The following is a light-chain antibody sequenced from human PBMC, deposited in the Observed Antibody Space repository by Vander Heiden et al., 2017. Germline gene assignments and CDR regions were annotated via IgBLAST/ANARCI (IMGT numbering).Light chain of an antibody. Sequence: ALRMTQSPSSFSASTGDRVTITCRARQGISSYLAWYQQKPGKAPKLLIYAASTVQSGVPSRFSGSGSGTDFTLTISCLQSEDFATYYCKQYYSYPFTFGPGTKVDIK. CDR2: AAS. CDR1: QGISSY. V-gene: IGKV1-8*01. J-gene: IGKJ3*01. CDR3: KQYYSYPFT.